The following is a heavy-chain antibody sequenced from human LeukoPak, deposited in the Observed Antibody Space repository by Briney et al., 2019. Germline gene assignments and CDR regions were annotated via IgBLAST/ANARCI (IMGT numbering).Heavy chain of an antibody. J-gene: IGHJ6*03. CDR3: ARHWGSISPYYYYMDA. Sequence: GESLKISCKGSGYSFASYSIGWVRQMPGKGLEWMGIIYPDGSDPRYSPSFQGQVTISADKSISTAYLQWSSLKASDTAMYYCARHWGSISPYYYYMDAWGKGTTVTVSS. CDR1: GYSFASYS. V-gene: IGHV5-51*01. D-gene: IGHD7-27*01. CDR2: IYPDGSDP.